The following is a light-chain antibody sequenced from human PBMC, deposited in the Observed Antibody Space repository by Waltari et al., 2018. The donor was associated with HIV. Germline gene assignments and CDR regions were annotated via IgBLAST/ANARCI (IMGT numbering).Light chain of an antibody. V-gene: IGLV3-25*03. CDR2: KDS. J-gene: IGLJ3*02. CDR1: ALQNQY. Sequence: SYGLTQPPSVSVSPGQTATIPCSGDALQNQYPYWYQQKPGQAPVMVIYKDSERPSGIPERFSGSSSATTVTLTISGVQAADEADYYCQSSDISGNYWVFGGGTKLTVL. CDR3: QSSDISGNYWV.